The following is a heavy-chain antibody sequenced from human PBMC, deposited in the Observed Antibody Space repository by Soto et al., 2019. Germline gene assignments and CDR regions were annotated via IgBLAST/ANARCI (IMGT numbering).Heavy chain of an antibody. J-gene: IGHJ5*02. CDR3: ARVPGYYNWFDP. D-gene: IGHD3-9*01. Sequence: TLSLTCAVSGGSISSGGYSWSWIRQPPGKGLEWIGYIYHSGSTYYNPSLKSRVTISVDRSKNQFSLKLSSVTAADTAVYYCARVPGYYNWFDPWGQGTLVPVYS. V-gene: IGHV4-30-2*01. CDR1: GGSISSGGYS. CDR2: IYHSGST.